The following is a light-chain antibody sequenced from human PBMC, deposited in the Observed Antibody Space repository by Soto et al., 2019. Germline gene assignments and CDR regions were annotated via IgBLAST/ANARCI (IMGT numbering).Light chain of an antibody. CDR3: QHDYNLLT. J-gene: IGKJ4*01. CDR1: QSVSSY. CDR2: DAS. Sequence: EIVLTQSPATPSLSPGARATLSCRASQSVSSYLAWYQQTPGQAPRLRIYDASNRATGIPARLSGSGSGTDFTLTVSSLQPEDFAVYYCQHDYNLLTFGGGTKVDIK. V-gene: IGKV3-11*01.